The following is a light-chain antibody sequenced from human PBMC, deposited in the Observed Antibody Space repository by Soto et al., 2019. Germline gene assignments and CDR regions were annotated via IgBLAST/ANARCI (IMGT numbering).Light chain of an antibody. CDR2: GAS. CDR1: QSLSSGY. Sequence: EIVLTQSPGTLSLSPEERATLSCRASQSLSSGYLAWYQQKPGQAPRLLIFGASSRVTGIPDRFGGAGSGTDFTLTISRLEPEDFAMYYCQHYGGSPGTFGQGTKVEI. V-gene: IGKV3-20*01. J-gene: IGKJ1*01. CDR3: QHYGGSPGT.